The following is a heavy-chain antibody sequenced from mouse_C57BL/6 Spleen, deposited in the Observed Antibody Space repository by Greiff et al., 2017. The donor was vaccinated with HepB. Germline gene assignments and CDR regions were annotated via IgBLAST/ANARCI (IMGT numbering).Heavy chain of an antibody. CDR3: ARYYALGGFAY. V-gene: IGHV1-18*01. Sequence: EVQLQQSGPELVKPGASVKIPCKASGYTFTDYNMDWVKQSHGKSLEWIGDINPNNGGTIYNQKFKGKATLTVDTSSSTAYMAHRILTSEDTAVYYCARYYALGGFAYWGQGTLVTVSA. J-gene: IGHJ3*01. D-gene: IGHD1-1*02. CDR2: INPNNGGT. CDR1: GYTFTDYN.